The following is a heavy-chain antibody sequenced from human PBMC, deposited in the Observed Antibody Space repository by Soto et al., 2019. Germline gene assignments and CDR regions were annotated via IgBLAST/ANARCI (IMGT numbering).Heavy chain of an antibody. J-gene: IGHJ4*02. Sequence: QVQLVQSGADVRKPGSSVKVSCKASGGTFRTHGISWVRQAPGQGLEWMGGIIPMFGSANYAQKFQGRVTITEDESTSTAYMELRSLRYADTAVYYCAGYSSGWYNFDDWGQGTLVTVSS. V-gene: IGHV1-69*01. D-gene: IGHD6-19*01. CDR1: GGTFRTHG. CDR3: AGYSSGWYNFDD. CDR2: IIPMFGSA.